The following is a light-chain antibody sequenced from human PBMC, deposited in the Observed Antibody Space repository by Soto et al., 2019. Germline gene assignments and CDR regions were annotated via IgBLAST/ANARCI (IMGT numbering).Light chain of an antibody. CDR1: QYIHTY. J-gene: IGKJ3*01. Sequence: DIQMTQSPSSLSASVGDRVTITCRASQYIHTYLNWYQFKPGKAPKLLIYDASSLQSGVPSRFSGGESGTDFTLTIRSLQPEDFAVYYCQQTYRTPFTFGPGTKVDI. CDR3: QQTYRTPFT. CDR2: DAS. V-gene: IGKV1-39*01.